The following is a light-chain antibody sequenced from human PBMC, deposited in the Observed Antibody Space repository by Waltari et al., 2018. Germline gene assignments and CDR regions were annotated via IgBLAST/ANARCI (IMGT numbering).Light chain of an antibody. Sequence: QLVLTQSPSASASLGASVKLTCPLSSGHSSNVIAWHQQQPRKGPRYLMKVNSDGSHSKGDKIPDRFSGSSSGAEHYLTISSLQSEDEADYYCQTGGHGTWVFGGGTKLTVL. V-gene: IGLV4-69*01. CDR3: QTGGHGTWV. CDR2: VNSDGSH. J-gene: IGLJ3*02. CDR1: SGHSSNV.